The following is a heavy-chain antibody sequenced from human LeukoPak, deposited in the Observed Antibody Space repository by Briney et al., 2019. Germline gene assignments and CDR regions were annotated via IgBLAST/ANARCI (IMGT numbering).Heavy chain of an antibody. Sequence: KPGGSLRLSCAASGFTFSNYAMAWVRQAPGKGLEWVSVIYAGGSTYYADSVKGRFTISRDNAKNTLYLQMNSLRAEDTAVYYCARDGSQGMATFFDYWGQGTLVTVSS. CDR1: GFTFSNYA. CDR3: ARDGSQGMATFFDY. D-gene: IGHD5-24*01. V-gene: IGHV3-66*01. CDR2: IYAGGST. J-gene: IGHJ4*02.